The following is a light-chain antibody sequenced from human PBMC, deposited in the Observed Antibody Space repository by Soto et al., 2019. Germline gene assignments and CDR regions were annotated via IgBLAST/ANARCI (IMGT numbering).Light chain of an antibody. Sequence: DIQMTQSPSTLSASVGDRVTITCRASQSINIWLAWYQQKPGKAPKLLIYDASNLESGVLSRFSGSGSGTEFTLTITSLQPDHFATYYCQPYNSYPRTFGLGTKVDIK. CDR3: QPYNSYPRT. CDR2: DAS. V-gene: IGKV1-5*01. CDR1: QSINIW. J-gene: IGKJ1*01.